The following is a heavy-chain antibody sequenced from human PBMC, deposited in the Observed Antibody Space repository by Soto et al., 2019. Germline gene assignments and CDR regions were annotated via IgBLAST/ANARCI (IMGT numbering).Heavy chain of an antibody. CDR2: IYYSGST. D-gene: IGHD2-15*01. CDR3: ARVYCSGGSCHSVLAS. J-gene: IGHJ5*01. CDR1: GGSISSGGYY. V-gene: IGHV4-31*03. Sequence: PSETLSLTCTVSGGSISSGGYYWSWIRQHPGKGLEWIGYIYYSGSTYYNPSLKSRVTISVDTSKNQFSLKLSSVTAADTAVYYCARVYCSGGSCHSVLASWGQGTPVTVSS.